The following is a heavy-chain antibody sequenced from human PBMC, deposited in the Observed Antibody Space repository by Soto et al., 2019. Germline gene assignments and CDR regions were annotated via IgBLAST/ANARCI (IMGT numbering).Heavy chain of an antibody. CDR2: INHSGST. J-gene: IGHJ6*02. CDR3: ARFVRSCSATTRSARADV. Sequence: LSLTCAVYGGSFSGYYWSWIRQPPGKGLEWIGEINHSGSTNYNPSLRSRVTMSVDTSKNQFSLKLRSVIVADTAVYHCARFVRSCSATTRSARADVWGQGITVTVSS. D-gene: IGHD2-2*01. V-gene: IGHV4-34*01. CDR1: GGSFSGYY.